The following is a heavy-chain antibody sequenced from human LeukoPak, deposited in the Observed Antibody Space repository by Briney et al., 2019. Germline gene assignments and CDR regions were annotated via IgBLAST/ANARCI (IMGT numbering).Heavy chain of an antibody. CDR1: GFTFDDYA. V-gene: IGHV3-9*01. CDR2: ISWNSGSI. J-gene: IGHJ4*02. Sequence: GGSLRLSCAASGFTFDDYAMHWVRQAPGKGLEWVSGISWNSGSIGYADSVEGRFTISRDNAKNSLYLQMNSLRAEDTALYYCAKDIVATLAGFDYWGQGTLVTVSS. D-gene: IGHD5-12*01. CDR3: AKDIVATLAGFDY.